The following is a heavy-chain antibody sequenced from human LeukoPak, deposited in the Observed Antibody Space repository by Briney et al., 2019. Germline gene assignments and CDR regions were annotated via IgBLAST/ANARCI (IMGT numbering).Heavy chain of an antibody. CDR1: GFTFSSYG. CDR3: ARDLVVRGRWSWFDP. D-gene: IGHD3-10*01. J-gene: IGHJ5*02. Sequence: GGSLRLSCAASGFTFSSYGMSWVRQAPGKGLEWVSYISSSGSTIYYADSVKGRFTISRDNAKNSLYLQMNSLRAEDTAVYYCARDLVVRGRWSWFDPWGQGTLVTVSS. V-gene: IGHV3-48*04. CDR2: ISSSGSTI.